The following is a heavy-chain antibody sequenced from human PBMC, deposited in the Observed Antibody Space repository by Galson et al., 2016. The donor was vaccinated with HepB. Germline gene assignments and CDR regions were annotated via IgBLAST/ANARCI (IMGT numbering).Heavy chain of an antibody. Sequence: SLRLSCAASGFTFSSYAMSWVRQAPGKGLEWVSTISGSGATTYVADSVKGRFTMSKDNSKNTLYLQMNSLRVEGTAIYYCAKGGQWLLRGPGWFDPWGQGTLVSVSS. V-gene: IGHV3-23*01. CDR1: GFTFSSYA. D-gene: IGHD6-19*01. CDR3: AKGGQWLLRGPGWFDP. CDR2: ISGSGATT. J-gene: IGHJ5*02.